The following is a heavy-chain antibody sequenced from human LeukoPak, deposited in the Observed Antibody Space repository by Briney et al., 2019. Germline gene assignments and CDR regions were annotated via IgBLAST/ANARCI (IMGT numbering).Heavy chain of an antibody. V-gene: IGHV5-51*01. CDR3: ARRSTTGGAERFDP. D-gene: IGHD6-13*01. CDR1: GYSFTNYW. CDR2: IYPGDSDT. J-gene: IGHJ5*02. Sequence: GESLKISCKGSGYSFTNYWIAWVRQMPGKGLEWMGIIYPGDSDTRYSPSFQGQVTISADKSINSVYLQWSSLEASDTAMYYCARRSTTGGAERFDPWGQGTLVTVSS.